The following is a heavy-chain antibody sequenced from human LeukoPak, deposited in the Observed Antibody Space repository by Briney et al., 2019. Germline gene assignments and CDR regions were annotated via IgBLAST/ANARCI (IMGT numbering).Heavy chain of an antibody. V-gene: IGHV1-2*02. CDR1: GYTFTGYY. Sequence: ASVKVSCKASGYTFTGYYMHWVRQAPGQGLEWMGWINPNSGDTNYAQKFQGRVTMTRDTSISTAYMELSRLRSDDTAVYYCARTSYCSGGSCYPPPFDYWGQGTLVTVSS. CDR3: ARTSYCSGGSCYPPPFDY. CDR2: INPNSGDT. D-gene: IGHD2-15*01. J-gene: IGHJ4*02.